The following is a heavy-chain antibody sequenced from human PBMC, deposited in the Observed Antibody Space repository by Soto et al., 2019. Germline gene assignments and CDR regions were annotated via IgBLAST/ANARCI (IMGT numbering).Heavy chain of an antibody. J-gene: IGHJ5*02. CDR3: ARGGRLPFFDWFPPATGFDP. Sequence: ASVTVSCTSSVYTITSYDINCVRQAPGQGLEWMGWMNPNSGNTGYAQKFQGRVTMTRNTSISTAYMELSSLRSEDTAVYYCARGGRLPFFDWFPPATGFDPWGQGTLVTVSS. CDR1: VYTITSYD. D-gene: IGHD3-3*01. V-gene: IGHV1-8*01. CDR2: MNPNSGNT.